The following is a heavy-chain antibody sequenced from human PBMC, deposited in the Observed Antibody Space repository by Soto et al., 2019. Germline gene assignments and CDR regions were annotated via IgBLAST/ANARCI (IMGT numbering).Heavy chain of an antibody. CDR3: ARADCSSSTCYFYYGMDV. Sequence: QVQLVQSGAELKTPGASVKVSCKASGYTLTTYAMHWVRQAPGQRLEWMGWINGGNGNTKYSQRFQGRVTITRDTSASTEYMELSSLTSEDMAVYYCARADCSSSTCYFYYGMDVWGQGTTVTVSS. CDR1: GYTLTTYA. V-gene: IGHV1-3*01. CDR2: INGGNGNT. J-gene: IGHJ6*02. D-gene: IGHD2-2*01.